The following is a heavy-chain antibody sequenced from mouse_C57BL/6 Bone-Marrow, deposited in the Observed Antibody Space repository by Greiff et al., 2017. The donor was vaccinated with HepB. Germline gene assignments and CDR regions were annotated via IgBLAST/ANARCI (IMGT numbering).Heavy chain of an antibody. CDR2: IDPANGNT. CDR1: GFNIKNTY. J-gene: IGHJ1*03. V-gene: IGHV14-3*01. Sequence: EVQLQQSVAELVRPGASVKLSCTASGFNIKNTYMHWVKQRPEQGLEWIGRIDPANGNTKYAPKFQGKATITADTSSHTAYLQLSSLTSEDTAIYYCARFITTVVATGYFDVWGTGTTVTVSS. D-gene: IGHD1-1*01. CDR3: ARFITTVVATGYFDV.